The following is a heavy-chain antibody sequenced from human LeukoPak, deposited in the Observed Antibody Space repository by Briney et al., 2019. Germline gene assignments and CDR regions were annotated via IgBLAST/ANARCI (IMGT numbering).Heavy chain of an antibody. CDR2: VSPNSGNT. Sequence: GASVKVSCKASGYIFTDYGASWVRQAPGQGLEWMGWVSPNSGNTNYPQKFQDRVTMTTDTSTTTAYMELKGLTSDDTAVYYCARGRRTTIPKYWGQGTRVTVSS. CDR3: ARGRRTTIPKY. D-gene: IGHD5-24*01. CDR1: GYIFTDYG. J-gene: IGHJ4*02. V-gene: IGHV1-18*04.